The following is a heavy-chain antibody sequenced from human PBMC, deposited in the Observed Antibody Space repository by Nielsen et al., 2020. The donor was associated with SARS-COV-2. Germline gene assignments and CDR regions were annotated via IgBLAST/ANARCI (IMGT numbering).Heavy chain of an antibody. CDR1: GYTFTSYY. V-gene: IGHV1-46*01. J-gene: IGHJ6*03. Sequence: ASVKVSCKASGYTFTSYYMHWVRQAPGQGLEWMGIINPSGGSTSYAQKFQGRVTMTRDTSTSTVYMELSSLRSEDTVVYYCARVLTTVTAGYYYYYMDVWGNGTTVRVSS. CDR3: ARVLTTVTAGYYYYYMDV. CDR2: INPSGGST. D-gene: IGHD4-17*01.